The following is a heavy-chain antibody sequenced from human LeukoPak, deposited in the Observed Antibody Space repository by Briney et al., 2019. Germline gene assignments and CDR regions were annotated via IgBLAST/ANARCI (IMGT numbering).Heavy chain of an antibody. J-gene: IGHJ4*02. CDR1: GYTFTSYD. CDR3: ARGSRWFGELLR. V-gene: IGHV1-8*03. CDR2: MNPNSGNT. Sequence: ASVKVSCKASGYTFTSYDINWVRQATGHGLEWMGWMNPNSGNTGYAQKFQGRVTITRNTSISTAYMELSSLRSEDTAVYYSARGSRWFGELLRWGQGTLVTVTS. D-gene: IGHD3-10*01.